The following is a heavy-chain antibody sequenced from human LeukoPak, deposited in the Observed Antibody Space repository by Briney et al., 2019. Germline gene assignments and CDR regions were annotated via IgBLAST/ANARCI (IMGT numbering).Heavy chain of an antibody. Sequence: GGSLRLSCAASGFTFSSYGMHWVRQAPGKGLEWVAFIRYDGSNKYYADSVKGRFTISRDNSKNTLYLQMNSLRAEDTAVYFWGKGPGSGWNESDFDYGDRETLVTVSS. D-gene: IGHD6-19*01. J-gene: IGHJ4*02. CDR1: GFTFSSYG. CDR3: GKGPGSGWNESDFDY. V-gene: IGHV3-30*02. CDR2: IRYDGSNK.